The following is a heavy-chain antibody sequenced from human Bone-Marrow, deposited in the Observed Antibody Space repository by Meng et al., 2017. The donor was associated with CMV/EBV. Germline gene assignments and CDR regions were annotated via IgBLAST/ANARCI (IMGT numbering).Heavy chain of an antibody. Sequence: ASVKVSCKASGYTFTSYDINWVRQAPGQGLEWMGWISAYNGNTNYAQKPQGRVTMTTDTSTSTAYMEPRSLRSDDTAVYYCARARYCSGGSCDYAFEIWGQGTMVTVSS. CDR3: ARARYCSGGSCDYAFEI. J-gene: IGHJ3*02. V-gene: IGHV1-18*01. CDR2: ISAYNGNT. CDR1: GYTFTSYD. D-gene: IGHD2-15*01.